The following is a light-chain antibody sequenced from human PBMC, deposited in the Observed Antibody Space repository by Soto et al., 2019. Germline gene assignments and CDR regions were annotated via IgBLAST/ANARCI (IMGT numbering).Light chain of an antibody. CDR1: SIDIGTYNL. V-gene: IGLV2-23*01. CDR2: EGI. CDR3: CSYTGRSTVV. Sequence: QSVLTQPASVSGSAGQSITISCTGTSIDIGTYNLVSWYQHHPGKAPRLIIYEGIKRPSGLSSRFSGSKSGDTASLTISGLQAEDEADCYCCSYTGRSTVVFGGGTKVTVL. J-gene: IGLJ2*01.